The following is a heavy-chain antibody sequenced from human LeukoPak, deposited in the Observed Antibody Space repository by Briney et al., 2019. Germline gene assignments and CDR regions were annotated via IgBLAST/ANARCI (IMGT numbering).Heavy chain of an antibody. CDR1: GFTFRNYV. D-gene: IGHD3-22*01. CDR3: ARGAYYYED. J-gene: IGHJ4*02. CDR2: TSSDLNAK. V-gene: IGHV3-30-3*01. Sequence: GSLRLSCAASGFTFRNYVIHWVRQAPGKGLEWVAVTSSDLNAKLYADSVKGRFTISRDNSRSTLYLQMNSLRAEDTAVYYCARGAYYYEDWGQGTLVTVSS.